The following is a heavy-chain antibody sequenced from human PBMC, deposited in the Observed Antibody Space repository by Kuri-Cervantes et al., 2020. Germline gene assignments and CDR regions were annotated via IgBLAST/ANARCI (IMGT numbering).Heavy chain of an antibody. Sequence: ESLKISCTVSGGSISSYYWSWIRQPAGKGLEWIGRIYTSGSTNYNPSLKSRVTISVDKSRNQFSLKLSSVTAADTAVYYCAKQWLPRANWFDPWGQGTLVTVSS. V-gene: IGHV4-4*07. D-gene: IGHD6-19*01. CDR2: IYTSGST. J-gene: IGHJ5*02. CDR1: GGSISSYY. CDR3: AKQWLPRANWFDP.